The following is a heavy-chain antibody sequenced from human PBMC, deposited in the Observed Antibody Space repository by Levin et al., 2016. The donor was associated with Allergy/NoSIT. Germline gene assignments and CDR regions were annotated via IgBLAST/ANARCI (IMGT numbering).Heavy chain of an antibody. CDR2: TRNKANSYTT. CDR3: TRTSDMGNHHYVMGV. V-gene: IGHV3-72*01. D-gene: IGHD1-14*01. J-gene: IGHJ6*02. Sequence: VRQAPGKGLEWVGRTRNKANSYTTEYAASVRGRFTILTDESKNSLYLQMNSLKTEDTAVYYCTRTSDMGNHHYVMGVWGQGTTVTVSS.